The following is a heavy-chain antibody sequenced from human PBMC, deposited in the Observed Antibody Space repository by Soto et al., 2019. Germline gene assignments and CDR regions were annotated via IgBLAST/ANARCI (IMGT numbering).Heavy chain of an antibody. CDR2: ISGSGGST. J-gene: IGHJ4*02. D-gene: IGHD6-13*01. CDR3: AKATGYSSSWPSRPDY. Sequence: EVQLLESGGGLVQPGGSLRLSCAASGITFSSYAMSWVRQAPGKGLEWVSAISGSGGSTYYADSVKGRFTISRDNSKNTLYLHMNSLRAEDTAVYYCAKATGYSSSWPSRPDYWGQGTLVTVSS. CDR1: GITFSSYA. V-gene: IGHV3-23*01.